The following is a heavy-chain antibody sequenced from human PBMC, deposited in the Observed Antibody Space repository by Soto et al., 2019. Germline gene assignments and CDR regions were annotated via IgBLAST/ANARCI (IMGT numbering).Heavy chain of an antibody. J-gene: IGHJ3*01. CDR3: AKDGGPVYCNDFSGRPVNGFDV. V-gene: IGHV3-30*18. CDR1: GFTFSNYG. CDR2: ISYDGDNE. D-gene: IGHD2-15*01. Sequence: PGGSLRLSCAASGFTFSNYGMHWVRQAPGKGLEWVAIISYDGDNEYYADSVRGRFTISRDNSKNTLYLQTSSLRHEDTAVYYCAKDGGPVYCNDFSGRPVNGFDVWGQGAMVTVSS.